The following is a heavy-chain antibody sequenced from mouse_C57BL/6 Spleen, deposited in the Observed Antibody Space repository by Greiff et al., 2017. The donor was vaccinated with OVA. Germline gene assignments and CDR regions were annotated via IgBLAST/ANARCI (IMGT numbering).Heavy chain of an antibody. CDR2: IDPSDSET. CDR1: GYTFTSYW. Sequence: VQLQQSGAELVRPGSSVKLSCKASGYTFTSYWMHWVKQRPIQGLEWIGNIDPSDSETHYNQKFKDKATLTVDKSSSTAYMQLSSLTSEDSAVYYCERLGRGYYFDYWGQGTTLTVSS. D-gene: IGHD4-1*01. CDR3: ERLGRGYYFDY. V-gene: IGHV1-52*01. J-gene: IGHJ2*01.